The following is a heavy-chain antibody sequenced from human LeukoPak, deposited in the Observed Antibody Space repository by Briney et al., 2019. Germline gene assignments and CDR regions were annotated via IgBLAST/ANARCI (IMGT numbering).Heavy chain of an antibody. J-gene: IGHJ3*02. Sequence: GGSLRLSCAASGFTVSSNYMSWVRQAPGRGLGWVSVIYSGGSTYYADSVKGRFTISRDNSKNTLYLQMNSLRAEDTAVYYCARAGAMVTRDAFDIWGQGTMVTVSS. V-gene: IGHV3-53*01. CDR2: IYSGGST. D-gene: IGHD5-18*01. CDR1: GFTVSSNY. CDR3: ARAGAMVTRDAFDI.